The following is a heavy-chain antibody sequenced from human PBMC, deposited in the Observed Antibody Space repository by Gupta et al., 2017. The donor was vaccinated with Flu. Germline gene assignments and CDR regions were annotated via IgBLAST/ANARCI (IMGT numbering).Heavy chain of an antibody. CDR2: INHSGST. CDR3: AIQWTGTTSLVSDY. Sequence: LEWIGEINHSGSTNYNPSLKSRVTISVDTSKNQFSLKLSSVAAAETAVYYCAIQWTGTTSLVSDYWGQGTLVTVSS. V-gene: IGHV4-34*01. D-gene: IGHD1-1*01. J-gene: IGHJ4*02.